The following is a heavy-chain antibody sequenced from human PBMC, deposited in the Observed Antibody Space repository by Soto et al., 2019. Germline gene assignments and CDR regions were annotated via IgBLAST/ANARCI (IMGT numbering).Heavy chain of an antibody. CDR3: APARGQPNRNAFNS. D-gene: IGHD2-2*01. CDR1: GGSISSTNYY. V-gene: IGHV4-39*01. Sequence: SETLSLTCNVSGGSISSTNYYWAWLRQPPGKGLEWIPTIHYTAATYYPPSLPRRFTISVSPSQNHISLTLNSVTATHTPVPYCAPARGQPNRNAFNSWGRRPRVTAAS. J-gene: IGHJ6*01. CDR2: IHYTAAT.